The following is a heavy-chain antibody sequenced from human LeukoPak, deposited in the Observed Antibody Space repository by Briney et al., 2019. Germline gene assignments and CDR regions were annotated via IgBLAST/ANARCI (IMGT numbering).Heavy chain of an antibody. D-gene: IGHD6-25*01. CDR1: GFTFSRYA. J-gene: IGHJ4*02. Sequence: GGSLRLSCAASGFTFSRYAMHWVRQAPGKGLEGVAVISADDDGNNKYYADSVKGRFTISRDSSKNTVSAQMNSLRGEDTAVYYCASERSGNYYFDYWGQGTLVTVSS. CDR3: ASERSGNYYFDY. CDR2: ISADDDGNNK. V-gene: IGHV3-30-3*01.